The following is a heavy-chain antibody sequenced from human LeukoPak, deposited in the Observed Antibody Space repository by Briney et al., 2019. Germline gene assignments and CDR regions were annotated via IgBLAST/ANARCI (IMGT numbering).Heavy chain of an antibody. CDR2: IRSDGNQK. V-gene: IGHV3-30*02. Sequence: GGSLRLSCATFGFTFSNYGMYWVRQAPGKGLQWVTYIRSDGNQKDYTDSVKGRFTISRDDSKNTLNLQMNSLRPEDTAVYYCAKLGFPHSNSWYFDCWGQGTLVTVSS. D-gene: IGHD2-2*01. CDR1: GFTFSNYG. J-gene: IGHJ4*02. CDR3: AKLGFPHSNSWYFDC.